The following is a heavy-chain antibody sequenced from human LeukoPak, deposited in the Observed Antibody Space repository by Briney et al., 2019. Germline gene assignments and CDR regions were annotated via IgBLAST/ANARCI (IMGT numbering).Heavy chain of an antibody. J-gene: IGHJ4*02. CDR1: GFTVSSNY. Sequence: GGSLRLSCAASGFTVSSNYMSWVRQAPGKGLEWVSVIYSGGSTYYADSVKGRFTISRDNSKNTLYLQMNSLRAEDTAVYYCHMVRGVAAVAEEDYWGQGTLVTVSS. CDR2: IYSGGST. CDR3: HMVRGVAAVAEEDY. D-gene: IGHD3-10*01. V-gene: IGHV3-66*01.